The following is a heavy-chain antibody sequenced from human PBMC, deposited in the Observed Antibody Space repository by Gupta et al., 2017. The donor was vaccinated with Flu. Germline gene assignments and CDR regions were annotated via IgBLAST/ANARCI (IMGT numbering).Heavy chain of an antibody. D-gene: IGHD3-3*01. V-gene: IGHV7-4-1*02. CDR2: IKSKHGNP. Sequence: VRQAPGRGCEWVGWIKSKHGNPRYAQAVKGRFVFNVNDSVSPTDLPIISLRAEDAATYYCAREVGSGSCHKGADYDQMDVWGKGYTGTVSS. J-gene: IGHJ6*03. CDR3: AREVGSGSCHKGADYDQMDV.